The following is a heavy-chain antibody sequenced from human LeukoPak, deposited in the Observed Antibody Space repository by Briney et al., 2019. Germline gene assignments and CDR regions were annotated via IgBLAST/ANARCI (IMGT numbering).Heavy chain of an antibody. CDR1: GGSFSGYY. CDR2: INHSGST. V-gene: IGHV4-34*01. D-gene: IGHD3-22*01. J-gene: IGHJ5*02. CDR3: ARGRLSYYYDSRGWFDP. Sequence: ETLALTCAVYGGSFSGYYWSWIRQPPGKGLEWIGEINHSGSTNYNPSLKSRVTISVDTSKNQFSLKLSSVTAADTAVYYCARGRLSYYYDSRGWFDPWGKGITVTASS.